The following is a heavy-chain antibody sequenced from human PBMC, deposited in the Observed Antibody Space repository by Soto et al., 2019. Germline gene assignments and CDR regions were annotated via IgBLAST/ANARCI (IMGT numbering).Heavy chain of an antibody. V-gene: IGHV3-66*01. CDR3: ARGGSVDAFDV. J-gene: IGHJ3*01. D-gene: IGHD6-19*01. CDR2: IYSGGNT. Sequence: PGGSLRLSCAASGLSVSSKSMSWVRQPPGKGLEWVSVIYSGGNTYYSDSVKGRFTISRDNSKNTLSLQMNSLRAEDTAVYYCARGGSVDAFDVWGQGTLVTVS. CDR1: GLSVSSKS.